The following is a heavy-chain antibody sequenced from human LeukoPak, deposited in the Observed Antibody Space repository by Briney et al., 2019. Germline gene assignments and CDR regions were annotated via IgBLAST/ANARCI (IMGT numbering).Heavy chain of an antibody. V-gene: IGHV3-30-3*01. D-gene: IGHD5-12*01. CDR2: ISYDGSNK. Sequence: PGGSLRLSCAASGFTFSTYAMHWVRQGPGKGLEWVAVISYDGSNKYYADSVKGRFTISRDNSKNTLYLQMSSLSAEDTAVYYCARVIVATTYDAFDMWGQGTMVTVSS. CDR1: GFTFSTYA. J-gene: IGHJ3*02. CDR3: ARVIVATTYDAFDM.